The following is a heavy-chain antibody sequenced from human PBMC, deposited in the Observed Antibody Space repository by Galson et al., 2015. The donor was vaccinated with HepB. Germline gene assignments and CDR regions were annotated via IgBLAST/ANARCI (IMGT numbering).Heavy chain of an antibody. CDR2: ISGSGGST. J-gene: IGHJ3*02. CDR3: AKTSDGGNYYDSSGWGDAFDI. Sequence: SLRLSCAASGFTFSSYAMSWVRQAPGKGLEWVSAISGSGGSTYYTDSVKGRFTISRDNSKNTLYLQMNSLRAEDTAVYYCAKTSDGGNYYDSSGWGDAFDIWGQGTMVTVSS. CDR1: GFTFSSYA. D-gene: IGHD3-22*01. V-gene: IGHV3-23*01.